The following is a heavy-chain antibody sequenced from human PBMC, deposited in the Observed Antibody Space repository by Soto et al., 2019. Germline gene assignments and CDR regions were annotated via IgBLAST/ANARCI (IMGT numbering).Heavy chain of an antibody. CDR2: ISGIGGGGST. D-gene: IGHD3-16*02. V-gene: IGHV3-23*01. Sequence: PGGSLRLSCAASGFTFSSHLMHWVRQAPGQGLEWVSGISGIGGGGSTFYTDSVKGRFTISRDNSKNTLYLQMSSLRVEDTAIYYCAQTWGSYREVFDYWGHGPLVTVSS. CDR3: AQTWGSYREVFDY. J-gene: IGHJ4*01. CDR1: GFTFSSHL.